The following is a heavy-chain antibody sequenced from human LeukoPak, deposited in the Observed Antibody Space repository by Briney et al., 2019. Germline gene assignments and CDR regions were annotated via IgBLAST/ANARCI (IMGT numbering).Heavy chain of an antibody. J-gene: IGHJ6*04. Sequence: GASVKVSCKASGGTFSSYAISWVRQAPGQGLEWMGGIIPIFGTANYAQKFQGRVTITADESTSTAYMELSSLRSEDTAVYYCARPIEPYGSGSYSSYYYGMDVWGKGTTVTVSS. CDR2: IIPIFGTA. D-gene: IGHD3-10*01. CDR3: ARPIEPYGSGSYSSYYYGMDV. CDR1: GGTFSSYA. V-gene: IGHV1-69*13.